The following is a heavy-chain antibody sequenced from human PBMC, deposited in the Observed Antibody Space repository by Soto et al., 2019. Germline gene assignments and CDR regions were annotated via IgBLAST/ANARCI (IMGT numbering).Heavy chain of an antibody. V-gene: IGHV3-74*01. CDR1: GFAFSSYW. D-gene: IGHD6-13*01. Sequence: GGSLRLYCAASGFAFSSYWLHGVRQAPGEGLVWVSRINSDGSSTRYADSVKGRFTISRDNAKNTLYLQMNNLRAEDTAVYYCATQIAAGGGGWGQGTLVTVSS. CDR3: ATQIAAGGGG. CDR2: INSDGSST. J-gene: IGHJ4*02.